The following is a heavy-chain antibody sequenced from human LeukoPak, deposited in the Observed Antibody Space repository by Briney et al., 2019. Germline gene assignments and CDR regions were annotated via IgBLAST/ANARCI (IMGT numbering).Heavy chain of an antibody. V-gene: IGHV3-30*02. CDR1: GFTFSDYT. J-gene: IGHJ4*02. D-gene: IGHD2-8*01. Sequence: GGSLRLSCSAFGFTFSDYTFHWVRQAPGKGLEWLAFIRYDGSDSYCTDSVKGRFTISRDNSQNTLDLQMNSLRTEDTAVYYCTKGLWAGVSAARDWGQGALVTVSS. CDR2: IRYDGSDS. CDR3: TKGLWAGVSAARD.